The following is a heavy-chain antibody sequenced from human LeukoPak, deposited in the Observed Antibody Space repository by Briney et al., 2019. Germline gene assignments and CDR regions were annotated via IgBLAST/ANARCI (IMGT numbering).Heavy chain of an antibody. CDR3: ARVFARGGEISGSYYYY. J-gene: IGHJ4*02. V-gene: IGHV1-69*05. D-gene: IGHD3-10*01. CDR1: GGTFSTYA. Sequence: GSSVKVSCKASGGTFSTYAVNWVRQAPGQGLEWIGGIIPLFGTANYAQKFQGRVTITTDESTSTAYMELSSLRSEDTAIYYCARVFARGGEISGSYYYYWGQGTLVTVSS. CDR2: IIPLFGTA.